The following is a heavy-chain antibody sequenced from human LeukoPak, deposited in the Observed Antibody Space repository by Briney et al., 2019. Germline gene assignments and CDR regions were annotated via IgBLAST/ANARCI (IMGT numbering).Heavy chain of an antibody. CDR2: ISWNSGSI. Sequence: GGSLRLSCAASGFTFDDYAMHWVRQAPGKGLEWVSGISWNSGSIGYADSVEGRFTISRDNAKNSLYLQMNSLRAEDTAVYYCASPQSGWVDYWGQGTLVTVSS. J-gene: IGHJ4*02. CDR3: ASPQSGWVDY. D-gene: IGHD6-19*01. CDR1: GFTFDDYA. V-gene: IGHV3-9*01.